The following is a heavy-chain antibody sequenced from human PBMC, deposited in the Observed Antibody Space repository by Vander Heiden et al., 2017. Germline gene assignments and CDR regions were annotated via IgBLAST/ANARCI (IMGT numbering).Heavy chain of an antibody. Sequence: EMQLLESGGGLVQPGGSLRLSCAASGFPFSRYAMNWVRQAPGKGLECVSTMNGDNGNTYYSDSVKGRFTISRDNSKNTLYLQMHSLRAEDTAVYYCAKAGPTGDYYSYYGMDVWGQGTTVTVSS. CDR1: GFPFSRYA. CDR2: MNGDNGNT. CDR3: AKAGPTGDYYSYYGMDV. J-gene: IGHJ6*02. V-gene: IGHV3-23*01.